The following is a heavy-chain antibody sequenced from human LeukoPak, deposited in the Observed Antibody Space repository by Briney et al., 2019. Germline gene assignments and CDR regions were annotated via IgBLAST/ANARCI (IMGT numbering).Heavy chain of an antibody. J-gene: IGHJ5*02. D-gene: IGHD1-26*01. Sequence: GVSLRLSRAASGFTFSSYAMHWVRQAPGKGLEWVAVISYDGSNKYYADSVKGRFTISRDNSKNMLYLQMNSLRTEDTAMYYCTKNTGRREGWFDPWGQGTLVTVSS. CDR2: ISYDGSNK. CDR3: TKNTGRREGWFDP. V-gene: IGHV3-30*04. CDR1: GFTFSSYA.